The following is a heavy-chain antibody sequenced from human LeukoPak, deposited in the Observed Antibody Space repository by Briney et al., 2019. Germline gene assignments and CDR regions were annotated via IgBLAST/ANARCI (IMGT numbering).Heavy chain of an antibody. V-gene: IGHV4-39*07. CDR3: ARDGRFPPEVLPRYFDY. Sequence: PSETLSLTCTVSGGSISSSSYYWGWIRQPPGKGLEWIGNIYYSGSTYYNPSLKSRVTISVDTSKNQFSLKLSFVTAADTAVYYCARDGRFPPEVLPRYFDYWGQGTLVTVSS. J-gene: IGHJ4*02. D-gene: IGHD1-26*01. CDR1: GGSISSSSYY. CDR2: IYYSGST.